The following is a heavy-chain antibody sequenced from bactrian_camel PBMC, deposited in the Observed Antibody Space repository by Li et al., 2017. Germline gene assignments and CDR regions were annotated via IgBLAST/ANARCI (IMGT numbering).Heavy chain of an antibody. CDR1: GFTFSSYT. Sequence: HVQLVESGGGLVQPGGSLRLSCAASGFTFSSYTMSWVRQAPGKGLEWVSSIYTGGGTTYYADSVKGRFTISRDNAKNTLYLQMNSLKPEDTAVYYCAVDILVVTLALFGYWGQGTQVTVS. J-gene: IGHJ6*01. D-gene: IGHD2*01. CDR3: AVDILVVTLALFGY. V-gene: IGHV3S7*01. CDR2: IYTGGGTT.